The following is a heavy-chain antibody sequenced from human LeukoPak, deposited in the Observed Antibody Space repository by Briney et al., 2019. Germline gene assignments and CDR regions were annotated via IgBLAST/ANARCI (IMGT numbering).Heavy chain of an antibody. V-gene: IGHV4-39*01. Sequence: PSETLSLTCTVSGGSISSSSYYWGWIRQPPGKGLEWIGSIYYSGSTYYNPSLKSRVTISVDTSKNQFSLKLSSVTAADTAVYYCARHEVWDIVVVVAAIAYWGQGTLVTVSS. CDR3: ARHEVWDIVVVVAAIAY. J-gene: IGHJ4*02. D-gene: IGHD2-15*01. CDR1: GGSISSSSYY. CDR2: IYYSGST.